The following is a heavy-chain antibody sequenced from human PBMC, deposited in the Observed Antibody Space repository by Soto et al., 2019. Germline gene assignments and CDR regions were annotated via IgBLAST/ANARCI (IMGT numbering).Heavy chain of an antibody. CDR2: IFYNGNT. D-gene: IGHD1-26*01. Sequence: PLEILSLACAVSDYSINYGYYWGWIRQPPGKGLEWIGSIFYNGNTYYNPSLKSRVTISVDTSKIHFSLKLNSVTAADTAVYYCARDGGIVGATTFWYAIDSGGQGKMGTI. CDR1: DYSINYGYY. CDR3: ARDGGIVGATTFWYAIDS. V-gene: IGHV4-38-2*02. J-gene: IGHJ3*02.